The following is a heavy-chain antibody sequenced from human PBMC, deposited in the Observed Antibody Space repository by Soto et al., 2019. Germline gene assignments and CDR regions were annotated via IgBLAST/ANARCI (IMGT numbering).Heavy chain of an antibody. CDR3: ARSGCRWNDCFDY. J-gene: IGHJ4*02. V-gene: IGHV4-31*03. CDR1: GGSISSGGYY. Sequence: SETLSLTCTVSGGSISSGGYYWSWIRQHPGKGLEWIGYIYYSGSTYYNPSLKSRVTISVDTSKNQFSLKLSSVTAADTAVYYCARSGCRWNDCFDYWGQGTLVTVSS. D-gene: IGHD1-1*01. CDR2: IYYSGST.